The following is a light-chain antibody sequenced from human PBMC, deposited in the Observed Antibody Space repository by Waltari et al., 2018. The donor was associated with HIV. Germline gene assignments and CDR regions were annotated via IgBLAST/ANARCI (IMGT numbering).Light chain of an antibody. Sequence: SYELTQPPSVSVSPGQKARIPCSGDALPKQYAYWYQQKSGQAPVLVIYEDSKRPSGIPERFSGSSSGTMATLTISGAQVEDEADYYCYSTDSSGNHRVFGGGTKLTAL. CDR2: EDS. V-gene: IGLV3-10*01. CDR1: ALPKQY. CDR3: YSTDSSGNHRV. J-gene: IGLJ2*01.